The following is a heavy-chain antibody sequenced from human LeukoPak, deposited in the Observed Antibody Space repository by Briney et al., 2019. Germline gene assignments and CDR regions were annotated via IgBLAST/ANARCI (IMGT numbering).Heavy chain of an antibody. CDR3: ARGGDYGDLRYFDY. CDR1: GYTFTNYG. CDR2: ISAYNNNT. J-gene: IGHJ4*02. D-gene: IGHD4-17*01. Sequence: VASVKVSCKASGYTFTNYGLNWVRQAPGQGLEWMGWISAYNNNTNYAQKFQGRVTMTTDTSTNTAYMELRSLRSDDTAVYYCARGGDYGDLRYFDYWGQGTLVTVSS. V-gene: IGHV1-18*01.